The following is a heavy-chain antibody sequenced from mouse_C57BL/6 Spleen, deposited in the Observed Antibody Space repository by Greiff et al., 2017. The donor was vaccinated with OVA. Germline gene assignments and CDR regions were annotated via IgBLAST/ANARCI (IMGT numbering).Heavy chain of an antibody. CDR2: ILPGSGST. D-gene: IGHD1-1*01. CDR3: ARKGYYGSSYGWYFDV. V-gene: IGHV1-9*01. Sequence: QVQLKQSGAELMKPGASVKLSCKATGYTFTGYWIEWVKQRPGHGLEWIGEILPGSGSTNYNEKFKGKATFTADTSSNTAYMQLSSLTTEDSAIYYCARKGYYGSSYGWYFDVWGTGTTVTVSS. J-gene: IGHJ1*03. CDR1: GYTFTGYW.